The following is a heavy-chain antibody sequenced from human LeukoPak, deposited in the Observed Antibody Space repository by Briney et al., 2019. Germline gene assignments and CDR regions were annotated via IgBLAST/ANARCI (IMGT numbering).Heavy chain of an antibody. CDR2: INHSGST. D-gene: IGHD3-22*01. CDR3: ARDYDSRGYYGY. Sequence: SETLSLTCAVYGGSFSGYYWSWIRQPPGKGLEWIGEINHSGSTNYNPSLKSRVTISVDTSKNQFSLKLSSVTAADTAVYYCARDYDSRGYYGYWGQGTLVTVSS. V-gene: IGHV4-34*01. CDR1: GGSFSGYY. J-gene: IGHJ4*02.